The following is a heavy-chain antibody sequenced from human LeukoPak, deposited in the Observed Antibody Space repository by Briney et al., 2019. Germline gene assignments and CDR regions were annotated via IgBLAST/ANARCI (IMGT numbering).Heavy chain of an antibody. D-gene: IGHD1-1*01. CDR3: ARGPNWNDVGYFDY. CDR1: GYTFTGYY. J-gene: IGHJ4*02. CDR2: INPNSGGT. Sequence: ASVKVSCKASGYTFTGYYMHWVRQAPGQGLEWMGWINPNSGGTNYAQKFQGRVTMTRDTYISTAYMELSRLRADDTAVYYCARGPNWNDVGYFDYWGQGTLVTVSS. V-gene: IGHV1-2*02.